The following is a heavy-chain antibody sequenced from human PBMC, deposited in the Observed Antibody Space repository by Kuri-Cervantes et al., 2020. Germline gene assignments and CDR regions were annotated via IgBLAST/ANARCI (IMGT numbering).Heavy chain of an antibody. J-gene: IGHJ5*02. D-gene: IGHD2-2*01. CDR2: ISAYNGNT. CDR1: GYTFTSYG. V-gene: IGHV1-18*01. CDR3: AREGPLVPAAPSGFDP. Sequence: ASVKVSCKASGYTFTSYGISWVRQAPGQGLEWMGWISAYNGNTNYAQKLQGRVTMTTDTSTSTAYMELSSLRSEDTAVYYCAREGPLVPAAPSGFDPWGQGTLVTVSS.